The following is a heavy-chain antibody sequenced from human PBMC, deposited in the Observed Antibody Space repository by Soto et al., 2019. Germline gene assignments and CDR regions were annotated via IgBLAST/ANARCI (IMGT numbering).Heavy chain of an antibody. J-gene: IGHJ4*02. D-gene: IGHD3-22*01. CDR3: ARGKGSGVYYYDSSGYYRFDY. CDR1: GGSISVGDYY. V-gene: IGHV4-30-4*01. Sequence: LSLTCTVSGGSISVGDYYWSWIRQPPGKGLEWIGYIYYSGSTYYNPSLKSRVTISVDTSKNQFSLKLSSVTAADTAVYYCARGKGSGVYYYDSSGYYRFDYWGQGTLVTVSS. CDR2: IYYSGST.